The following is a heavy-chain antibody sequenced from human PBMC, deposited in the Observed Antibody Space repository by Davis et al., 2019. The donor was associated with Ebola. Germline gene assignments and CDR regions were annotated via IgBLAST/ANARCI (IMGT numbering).Heavy chain of an antibody. CDR1: GYTFTSYV. Sequence: ASVNVSCKASGYTFTSYVINWVRQAPGQGLEWMGWMNPNSGNTGYAQKFQGRVTMTRNTSISTAYMELSSLRSEDTAVYYCARVYTIFGGMDVWGQGTTVTVSS. CDR2: MNPNSGNT. V-gene: IGHV1-8*01. D-gene: IGHD3-9*01. CDR3: ARVYTIFGGMDV. J-gene: IGHJ6*02.